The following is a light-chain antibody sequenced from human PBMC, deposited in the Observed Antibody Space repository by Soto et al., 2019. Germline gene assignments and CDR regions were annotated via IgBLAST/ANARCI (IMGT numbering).Light chain of an antibody. CDR2: GAS. CDR1: QSVSSSY. Sequence: EIVLTQSPGTLSLSPGERATLSCRASQSVSSSYLAWYQQKPGQAPRLLIYGASSRATGIPDRFSGSGSGTDFTLTISRLEPEDFAVYYCQQYGISPSWTFGQGTKLEIK. V-gene: IGKV3-20*01. CDR3: QQYGISPSWT. J-gene: IGKJ2*02.